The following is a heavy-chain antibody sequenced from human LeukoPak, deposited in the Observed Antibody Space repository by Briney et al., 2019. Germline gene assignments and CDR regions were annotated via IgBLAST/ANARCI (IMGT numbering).Heavy chain of an antibody. Sequence: SETLSLTCTVSGGSISSYYWSWIRQPPGKGLDWIGYIYYSGSTNYNPSLKSRATISVDTSKNQFSLKLSSVTAADTAVYYCAGEDIVATIGEYYYYGMDVWGQGTTVTVSS. CDR1: GGSISSYY. CDR2: IYYSGST. D-gene: IGHD5-12*01. J-gene: IGHJ6*02. V-gene: IGHV4-59*01. CDR3: AGEDIVATIGEYYYYGMDV.